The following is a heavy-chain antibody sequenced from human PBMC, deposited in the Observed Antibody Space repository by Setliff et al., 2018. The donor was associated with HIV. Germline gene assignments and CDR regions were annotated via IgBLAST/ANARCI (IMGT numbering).Heavy chain of an antibody. J-gene: IGHJ4*02. D-gene: IGHD2-21*02. V-gene: IGHV4-39*07. Sequence: SETLSLTCSVFGGSISSRSYYWGWIRQSPGQGLEWIGELNYDGVTNHNPSLRSRVTISVDTSRKQWSLRLNSVTAADTAVYYCATTYCRGADCPQMYDYWGQGTLVTVSS. CDR3: ATTYCRGADCPQMYDY. CDR1: GGSISSRSYY. CDR2: LNYDGVT.